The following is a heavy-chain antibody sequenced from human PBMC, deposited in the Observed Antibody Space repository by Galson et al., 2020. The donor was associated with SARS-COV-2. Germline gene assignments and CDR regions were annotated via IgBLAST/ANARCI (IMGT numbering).Heavy chain of an antibody. V-gene: IGHV4-38-2*01. D-gene: IGHD2-8*02. Sequence: KASETLSLTCVVSGYSISSGDFWGWIRQPPGKGMEWVSTIHRSGTPYYNPSLKSRITMSLDTSKNHFSLSLSSVTPADTAVYYCVLARSQYFDYWGLGTLVTVSS. J-gene: IGHJ4*02. CDR3: VLARSQYFDY. CDR2: IHRSGTP. CDR1: GYSISSGDF.